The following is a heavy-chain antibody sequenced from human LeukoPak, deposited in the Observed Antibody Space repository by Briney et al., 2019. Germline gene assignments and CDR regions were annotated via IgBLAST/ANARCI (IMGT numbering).Heavy chain of an antibody. J-gene: IGHJ4*02. V-gene: IGHV4-61*10. Sequence: HSETLSLTCTVSGGSISSGSYYWSWIRQPAGKGLEWIGEIYHSGSTNYNPSLKSRVTISVDTSKNQFSLKLSSVTAADTAVYYCARWKTYGDYTGVGTFDYWGQGTLVTVSS. CDR2: IYHSGST. CDR1: GGSISSGSYY. D-gene: IGHD4-17*01. CDR3: ARWKTYGDYTGVGTFDY.